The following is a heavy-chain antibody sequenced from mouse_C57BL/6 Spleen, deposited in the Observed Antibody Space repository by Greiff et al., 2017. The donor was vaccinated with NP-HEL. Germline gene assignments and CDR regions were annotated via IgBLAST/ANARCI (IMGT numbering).Heavy chain of an antibody. CDR3: AREVYDYGFDY. J-gene: IGHJ2*01. CDR1: GYAFSSYW. D-gene: IGHD2-4*01. Sequence: QVQLKESGAELVKPGASVKISCKASGYAFSSYWMNWVKQRPGKGLEWIGQIYPGDGDTNYNGKFKGKATLTADKSSSTACMQLSSLTSEDSAVYFCAREVYDYGFDYWGQGTTLTVSS. V-gene: IGHV1-80*01. CDR2: IYPGDGDT.